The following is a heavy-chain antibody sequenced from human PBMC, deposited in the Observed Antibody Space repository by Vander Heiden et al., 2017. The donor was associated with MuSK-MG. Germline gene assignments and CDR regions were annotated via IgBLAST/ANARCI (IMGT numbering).Heavy chain of an antibody. CDR1: VGTFSSYA. Sequence: QVQLVQPGAEVKKPGSSVKVSCKASVGTFSSYAFSWVRQAPGQGLEWMGRIIPILGLASYAQKFQDRVTITADKSTSTAYMELTGLRYEDTAVYYCARDRGEGEPMDVWGQGTTVTVSS. V-gene: IGHV1-69*04. J-gene: IGHJ6*02. CDR2: IIPILGLA. CDR3: ARDRGEGEPMDV. D-gene: IGHD3-16*01.